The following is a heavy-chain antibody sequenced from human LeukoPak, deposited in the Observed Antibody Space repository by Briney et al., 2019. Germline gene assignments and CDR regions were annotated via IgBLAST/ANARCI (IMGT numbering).Heavy chain of an antibody. V-gene: IGHV4-30-4*08. D-gene: IGHD2-8*01. CDR1: SYSISSGDYY. CDR3: ARVPYCTNGVCYTEWYFDL. Sequence: SETLSLTCDVSSYSISSGDYYWSWIRQPPGKGLEWIGYIYYSGSTYYNPSLKSRVTISVDTSKNQFSLKLSSVTAADTAVYYCARVPYCTNGVCYTEWYFDLWGRGTLVTVSS. J-gene: IGHJ2*01. CDR2: IYYSGST.